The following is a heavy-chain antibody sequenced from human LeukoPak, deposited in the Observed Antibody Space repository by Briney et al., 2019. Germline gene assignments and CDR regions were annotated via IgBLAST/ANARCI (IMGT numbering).Heavy chain of an antibody. D-gene: IGHD2-2*01. V-gene: IGHV4-30-4*01. CDR3: ARDVVVVPAATAGIWFDP. J-gene: IGHJ5*02. CDR2: IYYSGST. CDR1: GGSISSGDYY. Sequence: SETLSLTCTVSGGSISSGDYYWSWIRQPPGKGLEWIGYIYYSGSTYYNPSLKCRVTISVDTSKNQFSLKLSSVTAADTAVYYCARDVVVVPAATAGIWFDPWGQGTLVTVSS.